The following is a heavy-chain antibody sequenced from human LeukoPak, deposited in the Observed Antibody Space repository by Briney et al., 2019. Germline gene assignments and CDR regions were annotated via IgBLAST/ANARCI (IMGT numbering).Heavy chain of an antibody. CDR1: GDSVSSNSAA. J-gene: IGHJ4*02. CDR2: TYYRSKWYN. Sequence: SQTLSLTCAISGDSVSSNSAAWNWIRQSPSRGLEWLGRTYYRSKWYNDYAVSVKSRITINPDTSKNQFSLKLSSVTAADTAVYYCARGYDYVWGSYRSYFDYWGQGTLVTVSS. D-gene: IGHD3-16*02. V-gene: IGHV6-1*01. CDR3: ARGYDYVWGSYRSYFDY.